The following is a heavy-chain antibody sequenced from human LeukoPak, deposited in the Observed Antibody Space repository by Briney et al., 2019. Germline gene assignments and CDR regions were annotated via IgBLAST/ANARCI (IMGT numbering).Heavy chain of an antibody. Sequence: GGSLRLSCAASGFNFNQNDMNWVRQAPGKGLEWVSFIGSDQNKKSYGDSVKGRFTISRDNSKNTLYLQMNSLRAEDTAVYYCAKVKLENYGSPDDYWGQGILVTVSS. V-gene: IGHV3-30*02. J-gene: IGHJ4*02. CDR3: AKVKLENYGSPDDY. D-gene: IGHD3-10*01. CDR1: GFNFNQND. CDR2: IGSDQNKK.